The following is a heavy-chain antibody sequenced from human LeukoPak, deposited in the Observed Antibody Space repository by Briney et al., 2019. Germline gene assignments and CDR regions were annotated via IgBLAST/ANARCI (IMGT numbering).Heavy chain of an antibody. J-gene: IGHJ5*02. Sequence: PSETLSLTCTVSGGSISSYYWSWIRQPPGKGLEWIGYIYYSGSTKYNPSLKSRVTISVDTSKNQFSLKLSSVTAADTAMYYCARYRGKTTVSSLDWFDPWGQGTLVTVSS. V-gene: IGHV4-59*01. CDR3: ARYRGKTTVSSLDWFDP. D-gene: IGHD4-11*01. CDR1: GGSISSYY. CDR2: IYYSGST.